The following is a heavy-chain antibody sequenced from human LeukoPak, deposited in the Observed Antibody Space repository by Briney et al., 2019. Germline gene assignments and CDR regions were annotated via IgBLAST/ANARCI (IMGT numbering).Heavy chain of an antibody. CDR2: ISGSGGST. V-gene: IGHV3-23*01. Sequence: GGSLRLSRAASGFTFSSYAMSWVRQAPGKGLEWVSAISGSGGSTYYADSVKGRFTISRDNSKNTLYLQMNSLRAEDTAVYYCAKDRVVVVAAAFDYWGQGTLVTVSS. CDR3: AKDRVVVVAAAFDY. D-gene: IGHD2-15*01. J-gene: IGHJ4*02. CDR1: GFTFSSYA.